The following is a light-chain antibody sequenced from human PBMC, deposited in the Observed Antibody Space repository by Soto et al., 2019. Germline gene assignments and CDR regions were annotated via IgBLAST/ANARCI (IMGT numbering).Light chain of an antibody. V-gene: IGKV3-15*01. CDR3: QQYNKWPLT. CDR2: GAS. J-gene: IGKJ4*01. CDR1: QSVSGN. Sequence: EIVMTQSPATLSVSPGERATLSCRASQSVSGNLAWYEQKFGQAPRLLIYGASTRVTGIPARFSGSGSGTEFTLTISSLQSEDFEVYYCQQYNKWPLTFGGGTKVEIK.